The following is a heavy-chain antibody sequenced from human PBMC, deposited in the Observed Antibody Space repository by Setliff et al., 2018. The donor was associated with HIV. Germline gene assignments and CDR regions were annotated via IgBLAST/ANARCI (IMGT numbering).Heavy chain of an antibody. D-gene: IGHD3-16*01. V-gene: IGHV4-39*07. Sequence: SETLSLTCTVSGDSISTDNYHWGWIRQPPGKGLEWIGHTANTDYNPSLKSRVTVSADTSKNQFSLKLTSVTAADTAVYYCARGDPFTDFDSWGQGTLVTVSS. J-gene: IGHJ4*02. CDR3: ARGDPFTDFDS. CDR2: TANT. CDR1: GDSISTDNYH.